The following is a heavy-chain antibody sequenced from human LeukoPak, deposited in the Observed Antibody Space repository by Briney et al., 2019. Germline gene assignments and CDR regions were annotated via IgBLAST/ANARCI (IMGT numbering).Heavy chain of an antibody. CDR1: GFTFSSYA. D-gene: IGHD4-17*01. J-gene: IGHJ3*02. Sequence: PGGSLRLSCAASGFTFSSYAMSWVRQAPGRGLDWVSAISGGGGSTYYADSVNGRFTISRDNSKNTLYLQMNSLRAEDTAVYYCAKDLFTVTTLAFDIWGHGTMVTVSS. CDR2: ISGGGGST. CDR3: AKDLFTVTTLAFDI. V-gene: IGHV3-23*01.